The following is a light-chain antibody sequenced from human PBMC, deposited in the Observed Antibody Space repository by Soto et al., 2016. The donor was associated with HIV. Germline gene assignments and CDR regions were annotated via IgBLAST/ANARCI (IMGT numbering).Light chain of an antibody. CDR1: QGITSD. CDR2: SAS. V-gene: IGKV1-17*01. Sequence: DIQMTQSPSSLSASIGDRVTITCRASQGITSDLGWYQQKPGKAPKRLIYSASSLQSGVPSRFSGSGSGTEFTLTISSLQPEDFATYYCQQYNSYPPTFGGGTQVELK. CDR3: QQYNSYPPT. J-gene: IGKJ4*01.